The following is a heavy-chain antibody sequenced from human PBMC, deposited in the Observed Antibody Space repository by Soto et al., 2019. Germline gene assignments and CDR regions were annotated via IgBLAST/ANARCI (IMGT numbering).Heavy chain of an antibody. CDR3: ARARAYSSGNGGGLGY. CDR2: IYHSGST. Sequence: QVQLQESGPGLVKPSGTRSLTCAVSGGSIGSSHWYTWVRQPPGKGLEWIGEIYHSGSTNYNPSLKSRVTISVDKSKNQFSLKLSSVTAADTAVYYCARARAYSSGNGGGLGYWGQGTLVTVPS. CDR1: GGSIGSSHW. V-gene: IGHV4-4*02. D-gene: IGHD6-19*01. J-gene: IGHJ4*02.